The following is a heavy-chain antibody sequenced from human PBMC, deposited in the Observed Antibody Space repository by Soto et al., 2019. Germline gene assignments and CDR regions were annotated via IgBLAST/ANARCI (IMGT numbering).Heavy chain of an antibody. CDR2: IYARGAT. J-gene: IGHJ4*02. CDR1: GFVISNSY. Sequence: EVQLVESGGGLIRPGGSLRLSCAASGFVISNSYMAWVRQAPGKGLEWVSTIYARGATFYADAVKGRFTISRDDPKNSPLLQMRSLRVEDTAIYYCARVPAYTSGLDVWGQGALVTVSS. D-gene: IGHD2-15*01. V-gene: IGHV3-53*01. CDR3: ARVPAYTSGLDV.